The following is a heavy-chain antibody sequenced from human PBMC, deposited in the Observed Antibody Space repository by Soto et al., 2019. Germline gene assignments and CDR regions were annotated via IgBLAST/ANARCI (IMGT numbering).Heavy chain of an antibody. CDR2: ISGSGGST. Sequence: EVQLLESGGGLVQPGGSLRLSCAASGFTFSSYAMSWVRQAPGKGLEWVSAISGSGGSTYYADSVKGRFTISRDNSKKTLYLQINSLRAEDTAVYYCAKDFFFRSWPFRGATSRIFDYWGQGTLVTVSS. CDR1: GFTFSSYA. CDR3: AKDFFFRSWPFRGATSRIFDY. V-gene: IGHV3-23*01. D-gene: IGHD1-26*01. J-gene: IGHJ4*02.